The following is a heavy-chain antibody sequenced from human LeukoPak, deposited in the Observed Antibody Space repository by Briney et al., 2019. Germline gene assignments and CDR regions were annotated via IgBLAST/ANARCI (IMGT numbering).Heavy chain of an antibody. D-gene: IGHD3-3*02. Sequence: PSETLSLTCTVSGGSISSYYWSWIRQPAGKGLEWIGRIYTSGSTNYNPSLKSRVTMSVDTSKNQFSLKLSSVTAADTAVYYCARDLHFWSGYYYYYYYMDVWGKGTTVTVSS. CDR3: ARDLHFWSGYYYYYYYMDV. V-gene: IGHV4-4*07. CDR1: GGSISSYY. J-gene: IGHJ6*03. CDR2: IYTSGST.